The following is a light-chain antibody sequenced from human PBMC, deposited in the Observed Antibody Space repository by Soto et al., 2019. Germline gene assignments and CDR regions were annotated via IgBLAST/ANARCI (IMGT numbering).Light chain of an antibody. V-gene: IGKV1-17*01. Sequence: DIQMTQSPSSLSASVGDRVTITCRASQDINNDLGWYQQKPGKAPKRLLYAASSLQSGVPSRFSGSGSGTEFTLTISSLQPEDYATYYCLQHNDYPPTFGQGTKVEI. CDR3: LQHNDYPPT. CDR2: AAS. J-gene: IGKJ1*01. CDR1: QDINND.